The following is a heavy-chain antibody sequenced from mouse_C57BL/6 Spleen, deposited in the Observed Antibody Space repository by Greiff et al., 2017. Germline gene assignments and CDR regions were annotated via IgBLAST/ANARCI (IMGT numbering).Heavy chain of an antibody. J-gene: IGHJ3*01. CDR2: ISSGSSTI. V-gene: IGHV5-17*01. Sequence: EVQRVESGGGLVKPGGSLKLSCAASGFTFSDYGMHLVRQAPEKGLEWVAYISSGSSTIYYADPVKGRFPISRDNAKNTLFLQMTSLRAEDTAMYYCATGAWFAYWGKGTLVTVSA. CDR1: GFTFSDYG. CDR3: ATGAWFAY. D-gene: IGHD4-1*01.